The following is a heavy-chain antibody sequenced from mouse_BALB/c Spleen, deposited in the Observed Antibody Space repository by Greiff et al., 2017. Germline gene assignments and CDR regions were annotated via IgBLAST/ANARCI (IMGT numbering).Heavy chain of an antibody. J-gene: IGHJ4*01. CDR2: ISNGGGST. CDR3: ARRGPAYAMDY. V-gene: IGHV5-12-2*01. Sequence: EVNLVESGGGLVQPGGSLKLSCAASGFTFSSYTMSWVRQTPEKRLEWVAYISNGGGSTYYPDTVKGRFTISRDNAKNTLYLQMSSLKSEDTAMYYCARRGPAYAMDYWGQGTSVTVSS. CDR1: GFTFSSYT.